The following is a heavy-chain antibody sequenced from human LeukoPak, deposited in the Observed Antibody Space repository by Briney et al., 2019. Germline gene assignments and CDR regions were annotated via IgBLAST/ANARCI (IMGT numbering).Heavy chain of an antibody. Sequence: SETLSLTCTVSGYSISSGYYWGWIRQPPGKGLEWIGSIYYSGSTYYNPSLKSRLTISVDTSKNQFSLKLSSVTAADTAVYYCARVPTEEGLPRSYWYFDLWGRGTLVTVSS. J-gene: IGHJ2*01. V-gene: IGHV4-38-2*02. CDR3: ARVPTEEGLPRSYWYFDL. CDR2: IYYSGST. D-gene: IGHD2-15*01. CDR1: GYSISSGYY.